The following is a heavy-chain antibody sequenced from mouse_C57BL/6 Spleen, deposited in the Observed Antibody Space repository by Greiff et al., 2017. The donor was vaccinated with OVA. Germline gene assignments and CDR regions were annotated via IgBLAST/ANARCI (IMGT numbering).Heavy chain of an antibody. Sequence: QVQLQQSGAELVKPGASVKISCKASGYAFSSYWMNWVKQRPGKGLEWIGQIYPVDGDTNYNGKFKGKATLTADKSSSTAYMQLSSLTSEDSAVYFCARRGGYDDYAMDYWGQGTSVTVSS. CDR2: IYPVDGDT. CDR1: GYAFSSYW. V-gene: IGHV1-80*01. D-gene: IGHD2-2*01. CDR3: ARRGGYDDYAMDY. J-gene: IGHJ4*01.